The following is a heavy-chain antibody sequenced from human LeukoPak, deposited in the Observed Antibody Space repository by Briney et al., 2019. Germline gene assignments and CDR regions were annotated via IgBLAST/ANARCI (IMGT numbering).Heavy chain of an antibody. Sequence: GGSLRLSCAASGFTFSSYAMHWVRQAPGKGLEWVAVISYDGSNKYYADSVKGRFTISRDNSKNTLYLQMNSLRAEDTAVYYWARAGSYLIRTPFDYWGQGTLVTVSS. CDR2: ISYDGSNK. J-gene: IGHJ4*02. CDR3: ARAGSYLIRTPFDY. CDR1: GFTFSSYA. D-gene: IGHD1-26*01. V-gene: IGHV3-30-3*01.